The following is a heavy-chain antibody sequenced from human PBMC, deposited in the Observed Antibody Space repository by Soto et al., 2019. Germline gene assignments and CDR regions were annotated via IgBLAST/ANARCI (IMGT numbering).Heavy chain of an antibody. V-gene: IGHV4-30-4*01. J-gene: IGHJ4*02. CDR2: IFDSGTT. Sequence: QVQLQESGPGLVKPSQTLSLTCTVSGGSITSDYSCWSWIRQPPGEGLEWIGHIFDSGTTYTNPSLRSQVALSLATSKHHFSLPLSSVTAADTAVYYCARGPSGAKVHYWGQGALVTVSS. CDR3: ARGPSGAKVHY. D-gene: IGHD3-16*01. CDR1: GGSITSDYSC.